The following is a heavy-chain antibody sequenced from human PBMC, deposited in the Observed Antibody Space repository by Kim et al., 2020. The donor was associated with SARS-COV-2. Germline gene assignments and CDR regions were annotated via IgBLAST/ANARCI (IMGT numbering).Heavy chain of an antibody. V-gene: IGHV1-69*04. J-gene: IGHJ6*02. Sequence: SVKVSCKASGGTFSSYAISWVRQAPGQGLEWMGRIIPILGIANYAQKFQGRVTITADKSTSTAYMELSSLRSEDTAVYYCASGSFYDILTGYLIPRLDVWGQGTTVTVSS. CDR1: GGTFSSYA. D-gene: IGHD3-9*01. CDR3: ASGSFYDILTGYLIPRLDV. CDR2: IIPILGIA.